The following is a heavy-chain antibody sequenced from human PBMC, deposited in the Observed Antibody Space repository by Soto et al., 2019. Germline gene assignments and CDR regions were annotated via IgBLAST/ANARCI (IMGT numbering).Heavy chain of an antibody. Sequence: QVQVQQSGPGLVKPSQTLSLTCAISGDSVSSNSAAWNWIRQSPSRGLEWLERTYYRSKWYNDYAVSVKSRITINPDTSKNQFSLQLNSVTPEDTAVYYCARIVTPSYSGDYGMDVWGQGTTVTVSS. CDR1: GDSVSSNSAA. CDR3: ARIVTPSYSGDYGMDV. D-gene: IGHD1-26*01. V-gene: IGHV6-1*01. CDR2: TYYRSKWYN. J-gene: IGHJ6*02.